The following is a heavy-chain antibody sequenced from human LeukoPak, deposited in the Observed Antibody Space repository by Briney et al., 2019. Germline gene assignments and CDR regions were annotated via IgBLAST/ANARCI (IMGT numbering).Heavy chain of an antibody. V-gene: IGHV4-59*04. CDR3: ANSPPGDYGVGN. Sequence: SETLSLTCSDSGGSITSHYGSWIRQPPGKGLEWLGYIYYTGETRYNPSLRGRLTMSIYTSKTQLSLILSCWTPADTAVYYCANSPPGDYGVGNWGQGILVTVSS. J-gene: IGHJ4*02. CDR2: IYYTGET. D-gene: IGHD3-16*01. CDR1: GGSITSHY.